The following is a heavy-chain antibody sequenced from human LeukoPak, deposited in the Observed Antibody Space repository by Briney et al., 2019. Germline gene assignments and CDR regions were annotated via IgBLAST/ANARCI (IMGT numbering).Heavy chain of an antibody. V-gene: IGHV3-48*01. D-gene: IGHD3-10*01. CDR2: IGTTSGTI. CDR3: ARAGYYYGSWSHFDC. Sequence: QPGGSLRLSCAAYGFTFNSYNINWVRQAPGKGLEWVSHIGTTSGTIYYADSVKGRFTISRDNAKNSLYLQMNGLRAEDTAVYYCARAGYYYGSWSHFDCWGQGTLVTVSS. CDR1: GFTFNSYN. J-gene: IGHJ4*02.